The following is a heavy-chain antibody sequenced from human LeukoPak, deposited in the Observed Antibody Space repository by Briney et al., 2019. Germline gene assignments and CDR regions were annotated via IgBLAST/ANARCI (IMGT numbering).Heavy chain of an antibody. D-gene: IGHD3-16*02. CDR2: ISGSGGST. Sequence: GGSLRLSCAASGFTFSSYAMSWVRQAPGKGLEWVSAISGSGGSTYYADSVKGRFTISRDNSKNTLYLQMNSLRAEDTAVYYCAREGTRSYDYVWGSYRPLDYWGQGTLVTVSS. J-gene: IGHJ4*02. V-gene: IGHV3-23*01. CDR1: GFTFSSYA. CDR3: AREGTRSYDYVWGSYRPLDY.